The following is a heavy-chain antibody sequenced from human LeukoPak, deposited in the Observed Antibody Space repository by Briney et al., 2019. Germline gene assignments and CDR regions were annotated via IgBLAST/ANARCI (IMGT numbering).Heavy chain of an antibody. Sequence: GRSLTLSCAASGFTFSTYAMSWVRQAPGKGLEWVSAISGSGGSTNYADSVKGRFTISRANSKNTLHLQMNSLRAEDTAVYYCAKENGYNYYFDYWGQGTLVTVSS. CDR2: ISGSGGST. CDR1: GFTFSTYA. V-gene: IGHV3-23*01. J-gene: IGHJ4*02. CDR3: AKENGYNYYFDY. D-gene: IGHD5-24*01.